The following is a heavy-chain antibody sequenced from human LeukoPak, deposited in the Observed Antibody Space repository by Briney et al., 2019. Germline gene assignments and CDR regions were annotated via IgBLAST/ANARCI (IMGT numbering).Heavy chain of an antibody. D-gene: IGHD2-15*01. CDR1: GYTFTSYG. V-gene: IGHV1-18*01. CDR3: ARDNLCSGGSCYSYLYYYGMDV. J-gene: IGHJ6*02. Sequence: ASVKVSCKASGYTFTSYGISWVRQAPGQGLEWMGWISAYNGNTNYAQKLQGRVTMTTDTSTSTAYMELGSLRSDDTAVYYCARDNLCSGGSCYSYLYYYGMDVWGQGTTVTVSS. CDR2: ISAYNGNT.